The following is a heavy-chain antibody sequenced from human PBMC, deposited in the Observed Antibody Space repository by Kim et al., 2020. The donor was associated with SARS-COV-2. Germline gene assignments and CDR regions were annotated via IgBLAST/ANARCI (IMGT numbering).Heavy chain of an antibody. V-gene: IGHV3-7*01. J-gene: IGHJ6*03. CDR3: ARLPGMTYYYYYYYMDV. CDR1: GFTFSSYW. Sequence: GGSLRLSCAASGFTFSSYWMSWVRQAPGKGLEWVANIKQDGSEKYYVDSVKGRFTISRDNAKNSLYLQMNSLRAEDTAVYYCARLPGMTYYYYYYYMDVWGKGTTVTVSS. CDR2: IKQDGSEK.